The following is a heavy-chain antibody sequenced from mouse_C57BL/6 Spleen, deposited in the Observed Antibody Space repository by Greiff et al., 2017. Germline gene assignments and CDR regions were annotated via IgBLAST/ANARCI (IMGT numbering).Heavy chain of an antibody. CDR2: IDPSDSYT. CDR1: GYTFTSYW. V-gene: IGHV1-69*01. D-gene: IGHD2-3*01. CDR3: AGYDGDYGFAY. J-gene: IGHJ3*01. Sequence: VQLQQPGAELVMPGASVKLSCKASGYTFTSYWMHWVKQRPGQGLEWIGEIDPSDSYTNYNQKFKGKSTLTVDKSSSTAYMQLSSLTSEDSAVYYCAGYDGDYGFAYWGQGTLVTVSA.